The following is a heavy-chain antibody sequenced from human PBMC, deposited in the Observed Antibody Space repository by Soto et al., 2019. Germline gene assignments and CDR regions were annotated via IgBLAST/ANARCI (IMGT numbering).Heavy chain of an antibody. V-gene: IGHV4-31*03. Sequence: SETLYLTCSVSGGSISSGGYYWNWIRQHPGKGLEWIGSIYYGGRTYYNPSLQSRVSISVDASTNQFSLKLTSVTAADTAVYYCVGSPRPSYYFDYWGQGTLVTVSS. J-gene: IGHJ4*02. CDR3: VGSPRPSYYFDY. D-gene: IGHD6-6*01. CDR1: GGSISSGGYY. CDR2: IYYGGRT.